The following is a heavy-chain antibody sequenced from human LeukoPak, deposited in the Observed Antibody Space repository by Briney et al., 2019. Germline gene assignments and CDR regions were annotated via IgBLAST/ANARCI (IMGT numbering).Heavy chain of an antibody. CDR2: INPNSGGT. D-gene: IGHD1-26*01. Sequence: ASVKVSCKASGYTFTSYDINWVRQATGQGLEWMGWINPNSGGTNYAQKFQGWVTMTRDTSISTAYMELSRLRSDDTAVYYCARRELLPGYYGMDVWGQGTTVTVSS. J-gene: IGHJ6*02. CDR1: GYTFTSYD. CDR3: ARRELLPGYYGMDV. V-gene: IGHV1-2*04.